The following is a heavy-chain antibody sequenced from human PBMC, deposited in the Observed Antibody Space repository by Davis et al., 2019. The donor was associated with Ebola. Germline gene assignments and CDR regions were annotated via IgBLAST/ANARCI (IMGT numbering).Heavy chain of an antibody. D-gene: IGHD3-10*01. CDR3: AKDRERRFGNGNGMDV. CDR1: GFTFSNYW. J-gene: IGHJ6*02. Sequence: PGGSLRLSCAASGFTFSNYWMHWVRQAPGKGLEWVSGISWNSGSIGYADSVKGRFTISRDNAKNSLYLQMNSLRAEDTALYYCAKDRERRFGNGNGMDVWGQGTTVTVSS. CDR2: ISWNSGSI. V-gene: IGHV3-9*01.